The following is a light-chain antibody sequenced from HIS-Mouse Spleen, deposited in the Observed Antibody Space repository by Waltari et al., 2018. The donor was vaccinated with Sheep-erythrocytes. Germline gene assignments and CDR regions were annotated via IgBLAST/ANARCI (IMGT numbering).Light chain of an antibody. Sequence: AIWMTQSPSLLSASTGDRVTISCRMSQGISSYLAWYQQKPGKAPELLIYAASTLQSGVPSSFGGSGSGPDFTFPISCLKSKNFATYSCQKYNSFPFPFGPGTKWISN. CDR2: AAS. V-gene: IGKV1D-8*02. CDR3: QKYNSFPFP. J-gene: IGKJ3*01. CDR1: QGISSY.